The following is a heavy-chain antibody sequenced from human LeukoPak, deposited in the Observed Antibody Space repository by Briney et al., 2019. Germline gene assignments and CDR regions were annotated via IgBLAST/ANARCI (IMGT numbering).Heavy chain of an antibody. CDR3: ARDEGDGYNCPDY. D-gene: IGHD5-24*01. CDR2: ISYDGSNK. V-gene: IGHV3-30*07. J-gene: IGHJ4*02. Sequence: GGSLRLSCAASGFTFSSYAMHWVRQAPGKGLEWVAVISYDGSNKYYADSVKGRFTISRDNSKNTLYLHMNSLRAEDTAVYYGARDEGDGYNCPDYWGQGTLVTVSS. CDR1: GFTFSSYA.